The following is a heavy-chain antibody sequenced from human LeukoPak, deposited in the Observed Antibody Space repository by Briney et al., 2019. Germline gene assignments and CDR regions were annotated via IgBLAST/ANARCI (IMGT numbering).Heavy chain of an antibody. D-gene: IGHD3-10*01. Sequence: GGSLRLSCAASGFTFSDYYMSWIRQAPGKGLEWVSYISSSGSTIYYADSVKGRFTISRDNAKNSLYLQMNSLRAEDTAVYYCARFPFLEWFGESRFQHAFDIWGQGTMVTVSS. J-gene: IGHJ3*02. CDR2: ISSSGSTI. CDR1: GFTFSDYY. CDR3: ARFPFLEWFGESRFQHAFDI. V-gene: IGHV3-11*04.